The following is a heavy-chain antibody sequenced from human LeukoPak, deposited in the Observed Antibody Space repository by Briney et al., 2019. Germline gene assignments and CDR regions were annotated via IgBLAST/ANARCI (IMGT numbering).Heavy chain of an antibody. V-gene: IGHV4-59*12. D-gene: IGHD6-13*01. CDR1: GGSINSYY. J-gene: IGHJ6*03. CDR2: IYYSGST. CDR3: ARGGLGSSSSHYYYYMDV. Sequence: SSETLSLSCTVSGGSINSYYWSWIRQPPGKGLEWIGYIYYSGSTSYNPSLKSRVTISVDTSKNQFSLKVTSVTAADTAVYYCARGGLGSSSSHYYYYMDVWGKGTTVTVSS.